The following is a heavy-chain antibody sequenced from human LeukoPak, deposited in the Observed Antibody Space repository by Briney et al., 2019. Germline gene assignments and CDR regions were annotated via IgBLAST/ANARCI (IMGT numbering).Heavy chain of an antibody. J-gene: IGHJ4*02. CDR1: GFTFGTYA. Sequence: GGSLRLSCAASGFTFGTYAVSWVRQAPGKGLEWVGRIKSKTDGGTTDYAAPVKGRFTISRDDSKNTLYLQMNSLKTEDTAVYYCTTGEFLEWLLYFDYWGQGTLVTVSS. V-gene: IGHV3-15*01. CDR2: IKSKTDGGTT. CDR3: TTGEFLEWLLYFDY. D-gene: IGHD3-3*01.